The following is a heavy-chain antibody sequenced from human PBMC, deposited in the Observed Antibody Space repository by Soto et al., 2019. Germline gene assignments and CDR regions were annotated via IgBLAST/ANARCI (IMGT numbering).Heavy chain of an antibody. CDR3: AGGERGGTAPRWFDP. Sequence: DVQLVESGGGLVRPGGSLRLSCAASGFTISPYIVNWIRQTPGKGLEWLSSISSSGSYIYYADSVKGRFTISRDNANNSLSLQMNGLRAEDTAVYFCAGGERGGTAPRWFDPWGQGTLVTVTS. CDR2: ISSSGSYI. V-gene: IGHV3-21*01. J-gene: IGHJ5*02. D-gene: IGHD3-16*01. CDR1: GFTISPYI.